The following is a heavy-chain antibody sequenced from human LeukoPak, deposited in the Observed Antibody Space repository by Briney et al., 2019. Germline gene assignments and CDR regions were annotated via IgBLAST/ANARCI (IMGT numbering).Heavy chain of an antibody. CDR1: GGTFSSYA. Sequence: GSSVKVSCKASGGTFSSYAISWVRQAPGQGLEWMGRIIPILGIANYAQKFQGRVTITADKSTSTAYMGLSSLRSEDTAVYYCARDGGGGAFDIWGQGTMVTVSS. CDR3: ARDGGGGAFDI. V-gene: IGHV1-69*04. CDR2: IIPILGIA. J-gene: IGHJ3*02. D-gene: IGHD3-16*01.